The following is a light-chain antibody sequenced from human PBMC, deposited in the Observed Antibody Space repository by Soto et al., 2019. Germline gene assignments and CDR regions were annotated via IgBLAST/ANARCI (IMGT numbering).Light chain of an antibody. V-gene: IGLV1-40*01. CDR3: QSYDRSLSGSV. Sequence: QAVVTQPLSVSGAPGQRVTISCTGSSSNIGAGYDVHWYQQVPGTAPRLVIYGNINRPSGVPGRFSGSKSGTSASLAITGLQAEDEADYYCQSYDRSLSGSVFGGGTKVTVL. J-gene: IGLJ3*02. CDR1: SSNIGAGYD. CDR2: GNI.